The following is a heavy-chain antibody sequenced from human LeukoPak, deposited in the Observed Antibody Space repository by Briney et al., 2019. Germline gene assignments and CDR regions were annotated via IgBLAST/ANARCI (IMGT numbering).Heavy chain of an antibody. D-gene: IGHD3-16*01. CDR2: INHSGST. CDR3: ARVHDLYLGGFDY. Sequence: PSETLSLTCAVYGGSFSGYYWSWIRQPPGKGLEWIGEINHSGSTNYNPSLKSRVTISVDTSKNQFSLKLSSVTAADTAVYYCARVHDLYLGGFDYWGQGILVTVSS. CDR1: GGSFSGYY. J-gene: IGHJ4*02. V-gene: IGHV4-34*01.